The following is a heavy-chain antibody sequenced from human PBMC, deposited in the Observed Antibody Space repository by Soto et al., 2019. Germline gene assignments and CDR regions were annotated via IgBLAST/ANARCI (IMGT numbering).Heavy chain of an antibody. V-gene: IGHV1-3*01. CDR3: ARGLLWFGESDWFDP. CDR1: GYTFTSYA. CDR2: INAGNGNT. D-gene: IGHD3-10*01. J-gene: IGHJ5*02. Sequence: ASVKVSCKASGYTFTSYAMHWVRQAPGQRLEWMGWINAGNGNTKYSQKFQGRVTITRDTSASTAYMELSSLRSEDTAVYYCARGLLWFGESDWFDPWGQGTLVTVSS.